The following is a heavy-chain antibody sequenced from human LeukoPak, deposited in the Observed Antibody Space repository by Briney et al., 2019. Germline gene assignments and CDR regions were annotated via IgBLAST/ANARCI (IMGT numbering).Heavy chain of an antibody. V-gene: IGHV1-18*04. CDR2: ISAYNGNT. CDR3: AREEPVAGRGYYYGMDV. J-gene: IGHJ6*04. Sequence: ASVKFSCKASGYTLTSYGISWVRQAPGQGLKRMGGISAYNGNTNYAQKLQRRVTMTTDTSTSTAYRELTRLRSDDTDVYDCAREEPVAGRGYYYGMDVWGKGTTVTVSS. D-gene: IGHD6-19*01. CDR1: GYTLTSYG.